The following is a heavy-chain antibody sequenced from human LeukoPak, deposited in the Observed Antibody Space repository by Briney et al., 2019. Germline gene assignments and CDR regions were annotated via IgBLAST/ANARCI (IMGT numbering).Heavy chain of an antibody. CDR1: GYTFTDYY. D-gene: IGHD3-16*02. V-gene: IGHV1-69-2*01. CDR2: VDPEDGET. J-gene: IGHJ4*02. CDR3: ATLPRRDYDCVWGSYRRELDY. Sequence: ASVKVSCKVSGYTFTDYYMHWVQQAPGKGLEWMGLVDPEDGETIYAEKFQGRVTITADTSTDTAYMELSSLRSEDTAVYYCATLPRRDYDCVWGSYRRELDYWGQGTLVTVSS.